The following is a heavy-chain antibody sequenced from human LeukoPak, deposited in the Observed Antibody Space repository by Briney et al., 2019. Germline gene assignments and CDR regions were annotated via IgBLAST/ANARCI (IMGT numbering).Heavy chain of an antibody. J-gene: IGHJ5*02. CDR2: IYYSGST. CDR1: GGSISSYY. Sequence: SETLSLTCIVSGGSISSYYWSWIRQPPGKGLEWIGYIYYSGSTNYNPSFKSRVTISLDTSKSQFSLKLITVTASDTAVYYCARLTKFLTTYYPTPWGQGTLVTVSS. CDR3: ARLTKFLTTYYPTP. V-gene: IGHV4-59*08. D-gene: IGHD2/OR15-2a*01.